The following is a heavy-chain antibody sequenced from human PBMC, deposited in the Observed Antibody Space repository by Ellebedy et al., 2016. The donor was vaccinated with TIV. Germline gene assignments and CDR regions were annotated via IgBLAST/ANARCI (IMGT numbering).Heavy chain of an antibody. CDR2: IYYSGST. CDR3: ARVTTYGMDV. J-gene: IGHJ6*04. CDR1: GGPISSSNW. Sequence: SETLSLXCAVSGGPISSSNWWSWIRQPPGKGLEWIGSIYYSGSTYYNPSLKSRVTISVDTSKNQFSLKLSSVTAADTAVYYCARVTTYGMDVWGKGTTVTVSS. D-gene: IGHD4-11*01. V-gene: IGHV4-4*02.